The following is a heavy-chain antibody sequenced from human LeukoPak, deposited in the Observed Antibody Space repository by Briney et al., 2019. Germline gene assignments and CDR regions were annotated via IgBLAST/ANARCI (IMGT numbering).Heavy chain of an antibody. Sequence: GGSLRLSFAASGFTFSSYAMSWVRQAPGKGLECVSSISGGGGSTYYADSVKGRFTISRDNSKNTLYLQMNSLRAEDTAVYYCAKEGSYYYDSSDYYYPFEYWGQGTLVTVSS. V-gene: IGHV3-23*01. J-gene: IGHJ4*02. D-gene: IGHD3-22*01. CDR3: AKEGSYYYDSSDYYYPFEY. CDR1: GFTFSSYA. CDR2: ISGGGGST.